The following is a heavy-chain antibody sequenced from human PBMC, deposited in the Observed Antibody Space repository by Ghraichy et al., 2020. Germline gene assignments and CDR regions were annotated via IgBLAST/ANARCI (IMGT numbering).Heavy chain of an antibody. D-gene: IGHD1/OR15-1a*01. CDR2: IYYSGST. J-gene: IGHJ4*02. CDR3: AGGGSEQPGRY. V-gene: IGHV4-59*11. Sequence: SETLSLTCTVSGGSISSHSWSWIRQPPGKGLEWIGYIYYSGSTNYNPSLKSRVTISVHTSKNQFSLKLSSVTAADTAVYYCAGGGSEQPGRYWGQGTLVTVSS. CDR1: GGSISSHS.